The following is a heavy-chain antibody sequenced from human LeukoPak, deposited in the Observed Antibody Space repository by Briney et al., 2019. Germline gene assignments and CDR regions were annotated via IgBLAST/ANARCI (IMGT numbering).Heavy chain of an antibody. J-gene: IGHJ6*04. V-gene: IGHV4-34*01. D-gene: IGHD3-10*01. CDR1: GGSFSGYY. Sequence: SETLSLTCAVYGGSFSGYYWSWIRQPPGKGLEWIGEINHSGSTNYNPSLKSRVTISVDTSKNQFSLKLSSVTAADTAVYYCARGRKSMVRGVMTCGMDVWGKGTTVTVSS. CDR2: INHSGST. CDR3: ARGRKSMVRGVMTCGMDV.